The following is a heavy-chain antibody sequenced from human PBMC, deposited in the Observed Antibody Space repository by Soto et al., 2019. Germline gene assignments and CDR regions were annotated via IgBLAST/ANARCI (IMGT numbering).Heavy chain of an antibody. CDR3: AKGSRAYSYGNDY. D-gene: IGHD5-18*01. CDR1: GFTFSNYW. CDR2: ISGSGGST. J-gene: IGHJ4*02. Sequence: PGGSLRLSCAASGFTFSNYWMAWVRQAPGKGLEWVSAISGSGGSTYYADSVKGRFTISRDNSKNTLSLQMSSLRVEDTATYYCAKGSRAYSYGNDYWGQGTLVTVSS. V-gene: IGHV3-23*01.